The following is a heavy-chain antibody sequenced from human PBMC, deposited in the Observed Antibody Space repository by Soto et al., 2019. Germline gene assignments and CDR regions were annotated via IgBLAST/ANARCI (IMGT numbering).Heavy chain of an antibody. Sequence: GGSLRLSCAASGFTFSSYSMNWVRQAPGKGLEWVSSISSSSSYIYYADSVKGRFTISRDNPKNSLYLQMNSLRAEDTAVYYWARDQTMITFGGVIADAFDIGGQGTRVT. D-gene: IGHD3-16*02. J-gene: IGHJ3*02. CDR2: ISSSSSYI. CDR1: GFTFSSYS. V-gene: IGHV3-21*01. CDR3: ARDQTMITFGGVIADAFDI.